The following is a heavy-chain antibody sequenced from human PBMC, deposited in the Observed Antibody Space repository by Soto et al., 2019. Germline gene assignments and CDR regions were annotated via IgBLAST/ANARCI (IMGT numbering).Heavy chain of an antibody. CDR1: GFTFTSSA. J-gene: IGHJ4*02. CDR3: AADRTDFGGDCYVD. Sequence: QMQLVQSGPEVKKPGTSVKVSCKASGFTFTSSAVQWVRQARGQRLEWIGWIVVGSGNTNYAQKFQEKVTITRDLSTSTADMELRSLRSEDTDVYYCAADRTDFGGDCYVDWGKGPLVTVSS. CDR2: IVVGSGNT. V-gene: IGHV1-58*01. D-gene: IGHD2-21*02.